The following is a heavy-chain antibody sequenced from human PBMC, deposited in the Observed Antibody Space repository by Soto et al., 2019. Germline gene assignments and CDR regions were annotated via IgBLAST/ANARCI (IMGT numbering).Heavy chain of an antibody. D-gene: IGHD2-2*03. CDR2: IYPGDSDT. V-gene: IGHV5-51*01. J-gene: IGHJ4*02. Sequence: PGESLKISCKGSGYSFTSYWIGWVRQMPGKGLEWMGTIYPGDSDTRYSPSFQGQVTISADKSISTAYLQWSSLKASDTAMYYCARSGYCSSTSCSFENYYFDYWGQGTLVTVSS. CDR1: GYSFTSYW. CDR3: ARSGYCSSTSCSFENYYFDY.